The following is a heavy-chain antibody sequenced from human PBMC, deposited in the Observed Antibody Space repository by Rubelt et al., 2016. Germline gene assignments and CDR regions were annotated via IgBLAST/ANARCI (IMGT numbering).Heavy chain of an antibody. Sequence: QVQLQQWGAGLLKPSETLSLTCAVYGGSFSGYYWSWIRQPPGKGLEWIGEINHSGITNYNPSLKSRVTISVDTSKNQFSLKLSSVTAADTAVYYCTVVTPVGGMDVWGQGTTVTVSS. CDR2: INHSGIT. D-gene: IGHD4-23*01. J-gene: IGHJ6*02. CDR1: GGSFSGYY. CDR3: TVVTPVGGMDV. V-gene: IGHV4-34*01.